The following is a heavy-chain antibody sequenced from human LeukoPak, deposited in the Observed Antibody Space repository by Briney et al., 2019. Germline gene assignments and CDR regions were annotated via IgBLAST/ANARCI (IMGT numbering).Heavy chain of an antibody. D-gene: IGHD2-8*01. CDR3: ARRVQTTGVFDY. CDR1: EYTFTGYY. Sequence: EASVKVSCKASEYTFTGYYMHWLRQAPGQGLEWMGWINPNSGGTNYAQKFQGRVTMTRGTSINTAYMELSRLKSDDTAVYYCARRVQTTGVFDYWGQGTLVTVSS. CDR2: INPNSGGT. V-gene: IGHV1-2*02. J-gene: IGHJ4*02.